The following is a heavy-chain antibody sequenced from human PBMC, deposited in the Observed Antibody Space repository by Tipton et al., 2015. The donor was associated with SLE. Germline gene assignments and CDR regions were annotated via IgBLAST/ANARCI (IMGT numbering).Heavy chain of an antibody. D-gene: IGHD2-15*01. CDR2: IRYDGSNK. V-gene: IGHV3-30*02. CDR3: ARGLGYCSGGSCYEFDY. J-gene: IGHJ4*02. CDR1: GFTFSSYA. Sequence: SLRLSCAASGFTFSSYAMHWVRQAPGKGLEWVAFIRYDGSNKYYADSVKGRFTISRDNSKNTLYLQMNSLRAEDTAVYYCARGLGYCSGGSCYEFDYWGQGTLVTVSS.